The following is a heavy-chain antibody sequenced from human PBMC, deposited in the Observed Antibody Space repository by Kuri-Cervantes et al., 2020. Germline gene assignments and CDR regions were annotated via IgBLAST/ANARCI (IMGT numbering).Heavy chain of an antibody. CDR1: GFTFSSYS. CDR2: ISSSSSYI. J-gene: IGHJ2*01. CDR3: ARGPSQAAADWYFDL. Sequence: GGSLRLSCAASGFTFSSYSMNWVRQAPGKGLEWVSSISSSSSYIYYADSVKGRFTISRDNAKKSLYLQMNSLRAEDTALYYCARGPSQAAADWYFDLWGRGTLVTVSS. V-gene: IGHV3-21*01. D-gene: IGHD6-13*01.